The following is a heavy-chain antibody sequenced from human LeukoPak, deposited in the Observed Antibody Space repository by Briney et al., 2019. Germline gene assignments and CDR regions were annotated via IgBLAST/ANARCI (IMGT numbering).Heavy chain of an antibody. V-gene: IGHV4-59*08. D-gene: IGHD3-10*01. CDR1: GDSISSYY. J-gene: IGHJ6*02. CDR2: IYYSGST. CDR3: ARRAGDYYYYYYGMDV. Sequence: SETLSLTCTVSGDSISSYYWNWIRQPPGKGLEWIGYIYYSGSTNYNPSLKSRVTISVDTSKNQFSLKLSSVTAADTAVYYCARRAGDYYYYYYGMDVWGQGTTVTASS.